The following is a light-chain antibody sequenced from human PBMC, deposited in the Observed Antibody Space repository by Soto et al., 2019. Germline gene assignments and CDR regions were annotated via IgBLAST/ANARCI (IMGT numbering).Light chain of an antibody. J-gene: IGLJ1*01. CDR1: SSDVGGYNY. Sequence: QSVLTQPASVSGSPGQSITISCTGTSSDVGGYNYVSWYQQHPGKAPKLMIYDVSNRPSGVSNRFSGSKSGNTASLTISGLQAEDETGYYCSSYTSSSTLDVFGTGTKVT. CDR3: SSYTSSSTLDV. CDR2: DVS. V-gene: IGLV2-14*01.